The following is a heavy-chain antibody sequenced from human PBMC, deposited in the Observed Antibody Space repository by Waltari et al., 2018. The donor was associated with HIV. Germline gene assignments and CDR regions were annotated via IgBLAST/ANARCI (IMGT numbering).Heavy chain of an antibody. D-gene: IGHD3-22*01. CDR3: ARPYYYDSSGFSWG. CDR1: GGSISSSSYY. J-gene: IGHJ4*02. Sequence: QLQLQESGPGLVKPSETLSLTCTVSGGSISSSSYYWGWIRQPPVKGLEWIGSFYYSGRTDYNPSLKSRCTISVDTSKNQFSLKLSSVTAADTAVYYCARPYYYDSSGFSWGWGQGTLVTVSS. CDR2: FYYSGRT. V-gene: IGHV4-39*01.